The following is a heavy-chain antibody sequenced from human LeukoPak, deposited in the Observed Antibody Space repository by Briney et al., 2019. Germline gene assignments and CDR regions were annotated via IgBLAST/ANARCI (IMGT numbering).Heavy chain of an antibody. CDR2: ISSSGRFT. Sequence: GGSLRLSCASSQFTFGYYTMNSVRQAPWKGVEWVSSISSSGRFTHYGDAVKGRFTISRDNAKNSLYLQMNSLRADDTAVYYCARNSSSWYYFDYWGQGTLVTVSS. D-gene: IGHD6-13*01. J-gene: IGHJ4*02. V-gene: IGHV3-21*01. CDR1: QFTFGYYT. CDR3: ARNSSSWYYFDY.